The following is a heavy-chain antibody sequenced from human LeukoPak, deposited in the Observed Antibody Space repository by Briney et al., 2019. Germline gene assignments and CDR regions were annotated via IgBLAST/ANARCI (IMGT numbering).Heavy chain of an antibody. D-gene: IGHD3-16*02. Sequence: ASVKVSCKASGYTFTSYDINWVRQATGQGLEWMGWMNPNSGNTGYAQKFQSRVTITRNTSISTAYMELSSLRSEDTAVYYCARGDSHDYVWGSYRQDYWGQGTLVTVSS. CDR1: GYTFTSYD. V-gene: IGHV1-8*03. J-gene: IGHJ4*02. CDR3: ARGDSHDYVWGSYRQDY. CDR2: MNPNSGNT.